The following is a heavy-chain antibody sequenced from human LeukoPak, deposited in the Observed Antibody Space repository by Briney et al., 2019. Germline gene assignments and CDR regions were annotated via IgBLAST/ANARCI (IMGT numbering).Heavy chain of an antibody. Sequence: ASVKVSCKAYGYTFINYYMHWVRQAPGQGLEWMGWINPNSGVTNYAQKFQGRVTMTRDTSISTAFMELSSLRSEDTAVYYCARDLAERGYWGQGTLVTVSS. CDR1: GYTFINYY. V-gene: IGHV1-2*02. CDR2: INPNSGVT. J-gene: IGHJ4*02. D-gene: IGHD3-3*02. CDR3: ARDLAERGY.